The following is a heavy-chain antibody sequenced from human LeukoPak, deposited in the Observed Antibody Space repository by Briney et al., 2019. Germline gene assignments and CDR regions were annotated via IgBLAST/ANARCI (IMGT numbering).Heavy chain of an antibody. CDR3: ARDLVSVTFVGYYYHMDV. CDR2: INPNSGGT. D-gene: IGHD4-11*01. J-gene: IGHJ6*03. Sequence: ASVKVSCKVSGYTFTGYYMHWVRQAPGQGLEWMGWINPNSGGTNYAQKFQGRVTMTRDTSISTAYMELSRLRSDDTAVYYCARDLVSVTFVGYYYHMDVWGKGTTVTVSS. V-gene: IGHV1-2*02. CDR1: GYTFTGYY.